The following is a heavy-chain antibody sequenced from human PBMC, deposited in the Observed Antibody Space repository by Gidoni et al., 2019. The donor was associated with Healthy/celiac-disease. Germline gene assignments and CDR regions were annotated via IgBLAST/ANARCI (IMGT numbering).Heavy chain of an antibody. V-gene: IGHV4-59*01. CDR3: ARGPGRGWLRLAGFDY. CDR2: IYYSGST. D-gene: IGHD5-12*01. Sequence: QVQLQESGPGLVKPSETLSLTCTVSGGSISSYYWSWIRQPPGKGLEWIGYIYYSGSTNYNPSLKSRVTISVDTSKNQFSLKLSSVTAADTAVYYCARGPGRGWLRLAGFDYWGQGTLVTVSS. J-gene: IGHJ4*02. CDR1: GGSISSYY.